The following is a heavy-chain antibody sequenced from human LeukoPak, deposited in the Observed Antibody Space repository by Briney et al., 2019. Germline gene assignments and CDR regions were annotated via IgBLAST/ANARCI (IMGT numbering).Heavy chain of an antibody. V-gene: IGHV4-61*01. Sequence: SDTLSLTCTVSGGSVSSGSYCWSWVPQPPRKGLERIEYIYYSGSTNYNPSLKSRVTISVDTSKNQFSLKLSSVTAADTAVYYCARGGYSYGPPHFDLWGRGTLVTVSS. CDR1: GGSVSSGSYC. CDR2: IYYSGST. J-gene: IGHJ2*01. D-gene: IGHD5-18*01. CDR3: ARGGYSYGPPHFDL.